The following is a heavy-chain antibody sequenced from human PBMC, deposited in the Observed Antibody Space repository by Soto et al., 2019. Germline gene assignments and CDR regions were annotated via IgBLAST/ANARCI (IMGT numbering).Heavy chain of an antibody. CDR3: ARGGGGPLDWFDP. CDR2: INAGNGNT. V-gene: IGHV1-3*01. J-gene: IGHJ5*02. D-gene: IGHD3-10*01. Sequence: ASVKLSCKASGYTFTSYAMHGVRQAPGQRLEWMGWINAGNGNTKYSQKFQGRVTITRDTSASTAYMELSSLRSEDTAVYYCARGGGGPLDWFDPWGQGTLVTVSS. CDR1: GYTFTSYA.